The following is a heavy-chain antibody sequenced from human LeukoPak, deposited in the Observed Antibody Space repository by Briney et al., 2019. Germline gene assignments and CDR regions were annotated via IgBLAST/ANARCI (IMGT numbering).Heavy chain of an antibody. CDR2: IKSDGST. D-gene: IGHD3-3*01. CDR3: ARAPSEIGGYYPEYFRH. CDR1: GFTFSTYW. J-gene: IGHJ1*01. Sequence: GGSLRLSRADSGFTFSTYWIQWVRQAPGKGLGWVSRIKSDGSTNYADSVKGRFTISRANAKNTLSLQMNSLRPEDTGVYYCARAPSEIGGYYPEYFRHWGQGTLVTVSS. V-gene: IGHV3-74*01.